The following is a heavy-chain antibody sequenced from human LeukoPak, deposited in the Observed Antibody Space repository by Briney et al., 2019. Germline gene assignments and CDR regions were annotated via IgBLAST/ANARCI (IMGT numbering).Heavy chain of an antibody. Sequence: SGGSLRLSCAGSGFTFSSYWLSWVRQAPGKGLEWVANIKEDGSEKYYVDSVKGRFTISRDNAKNSMYLQMNSLRAEDTAVYYCAGRTFDIWGQGTMVTVSS. D-gene: IGHD1-26*01. CDR2: IKEDGSEK. CDR3: AGRTFDI. CDR1: GFTFSSYW. V-gene: IGHV3-7*01. J-gene: IGHJ3*02.